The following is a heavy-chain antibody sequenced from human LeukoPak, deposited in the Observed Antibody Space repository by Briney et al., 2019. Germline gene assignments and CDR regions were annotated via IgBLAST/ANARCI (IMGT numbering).Heavy chain of an antibody. CDR3: ARDLVYPEY. CDR1: GFTFNTYT. V-gene: IGHV3-21*01. Sequence: GGSLRLSCAASGFTFNTYTMNWIRQAPGKGLEWVSSITSSSSYIYYAYSMKGRFTISRDNAKHSLYLQMNSLRAEDTAVYYCARDLVYPEYWGQGTLVTVSS. J-gene: IGHJ4*02. D-gene: IGHD6-6*01. CDR2: ITSSSSYI.